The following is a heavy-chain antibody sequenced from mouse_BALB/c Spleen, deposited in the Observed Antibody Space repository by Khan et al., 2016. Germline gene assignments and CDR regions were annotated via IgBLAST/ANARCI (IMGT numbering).Heavy chain of an antibody. CDR3: DIPHYSGSSYSAMDY. Sequence: EVQLQESGPELVKPGASVKISCKATGYSFTGYFMNWVKQSHGKSLEWIGRIIPYNGDTFSNQKFRGKATLTVDTSSSTAHMELLSLTSEDSAVYYCDIPHYSGSSYSAMDYWGQGTSVTVSS. CDR1: GYSFTGYF. J-gene: IGHJ4*01. CDR2: IIPYNGDT. V-gene: IGHV1-37*01. D-gene: IGHD1-1*01.